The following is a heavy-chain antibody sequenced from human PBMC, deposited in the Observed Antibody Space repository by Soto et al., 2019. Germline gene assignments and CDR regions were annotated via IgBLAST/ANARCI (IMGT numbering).Heavy chain of an antibody. J-gene: IGHJ4*02. V-gene: IGHV4-59*01. Sequence: SETLSLTCTVCSGSITVYYWSWVRQPPGKGLEWIGYIYYSGTHNYNPSLSSRLTISVDTSKNLFSLKLNSVTAADTAVYYCARVQMATLYFDDWGQGTLVTVSS. D-gene: IGHD5-12*01. CDR2: IYYSGTH. CDR3: ARVQMATLYFDD. CDR1: SGSITVYY.